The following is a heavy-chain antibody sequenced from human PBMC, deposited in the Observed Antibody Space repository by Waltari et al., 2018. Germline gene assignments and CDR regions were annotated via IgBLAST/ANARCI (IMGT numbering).Heavy chain of an antibody. Sequence: QVHLQESGPGLVRPSETLSLTCTVFGGSTGNDYWTWIRQPPGKGLEWIGYIFYTGSASYNPSLESRATLSVDTSKNQVSLKLKSVSAADTAIYYCARRRAHRGWVDPWGRGTLVTVSS. CDR2: IFYTGSA. D-gene: IGHD1-26*01. CDR3: ARRRAHRGWVDP. V-gene: IGHV4-59*08. CDR1: GGSTGNDY. J-gene: IGHJ5*02.